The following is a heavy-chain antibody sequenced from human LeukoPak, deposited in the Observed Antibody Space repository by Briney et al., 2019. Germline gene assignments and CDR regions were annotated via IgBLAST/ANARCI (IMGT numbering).Heavy chain of an antibody. CDR1: GFTFSDYY. Sequence: PGGSLRLSCAASGFTFSDYYMSWIRQAPGKGLEWVSYISSSGSTIYYADSVKGRFTISRDNAKNSLYLQMNSLRAEDTAVYYCARDLAPFRNWFDPWGQGTLVTVSS. V-gene: IGHV3-11*01. CDR2: ISSSGSTI. D-gene: IGHD3-16*01. CDR3: ARDLAPFRNWFDP. J-gene: IGHJ5*02.